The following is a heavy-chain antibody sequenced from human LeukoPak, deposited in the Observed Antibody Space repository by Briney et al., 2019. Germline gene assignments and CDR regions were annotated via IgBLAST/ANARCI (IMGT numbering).Heavy chain of an antibody. J-gene: IGHJ4*02. CDR3: LRDVHNWNDDY. CDR1: GYTFTGYN. CDR2: MNPKNGDI. D-gene: IGHD1-1*01. Sequence: ASVKVSCKASGYTFTGYNMHWVRQAPGQGLEWMGWMNPKNGDISYARKFQGRVTMTRDTSISTAYMELSRLTYDDTAVYFCLRDVHNWNDDYWGQGTLVTVSS. V-gene: IGHV1-2*02.